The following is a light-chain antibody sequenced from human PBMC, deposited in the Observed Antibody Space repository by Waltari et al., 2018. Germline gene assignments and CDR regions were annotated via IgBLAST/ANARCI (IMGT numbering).Light chain of an antibody. V-gene: IGKV3-20*01. CDR3: QQHGTLPAT. J-gene: IGKJ1*01. CDR1: TSVGSSS. CDR2: RAS. Sequence: IVLTQSPGTASLSPGERVTLSCRASTSVGSSSLDWYQQKPGQAPRLVIYRASRRATGMPDRFIGSGSGTDFSLTISRLEPEDFSVYYCQQHGTLPATFGQGTKVEIK.